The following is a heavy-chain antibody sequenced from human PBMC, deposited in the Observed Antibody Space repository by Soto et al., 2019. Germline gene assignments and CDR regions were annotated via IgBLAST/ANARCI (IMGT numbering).Heavy chain of an antibody. J-gene: IGHJ5*02. CDR2: VYHTGAT. CDR3: ARQGHSSWEWLDP. CDR1: GDPLSYGGYY. D-gene: IGHD1-26*01. Sequence: QVQLQESGPGLVEPSQTLSLVCSVSGDPLSYGGYYWSWVRQSPGKALEWIGFVYHTGATYYHPSLESRVTIAFDTYKNEFSLKLPTVTAADTATYYCARQGHSSWEWLDPWGQGILITVSS. V-gene: IGHV4-31*03.